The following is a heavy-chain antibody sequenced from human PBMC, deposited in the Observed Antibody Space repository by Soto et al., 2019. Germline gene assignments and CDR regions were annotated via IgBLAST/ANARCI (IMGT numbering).Heavy chain of an antibody. CDR3: ARAPSGGWFDP. D-gene: IGHD3-10*01. CDR1: GFTFSSYA. CDR2: ISYDATYK. J-gene: IGHJ5*02. Sequence: QVQLVESGGGVVQPGRSLRLSCGASGFTFSSYAMHWVRQAPGKGLEWVAVISYDATYKNHADYVKGRFSISRDNSKNTLYLQMNSLRADDTAVYYCARAPSGGWFDPWGQGTLVTVSS. V-gene: IGHV3-30*04.